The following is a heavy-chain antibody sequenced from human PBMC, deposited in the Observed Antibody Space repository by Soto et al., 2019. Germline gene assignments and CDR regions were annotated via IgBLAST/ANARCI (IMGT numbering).Heavy chain of an antibody. CDR1: GYTFTGYY. CDR3: ARDRRPYSYYYGMDV. V-gene: IGHV1-2*02. D-gene: IGHD3-16*01. J-gene: IGHJ6*02. CDR2: INPNSGGT. Sequence: QVQLVQSGAEVKKPGASVKVSCKASGYTFTGYYMHWVRQAPGQGLEWMGWINPNSGGTNYAQKFQGRVTMTRDTSISTAYMELRRLRSDDTAVYYCARDRRPYSYYYGMDVWGQGTTVTVSS.